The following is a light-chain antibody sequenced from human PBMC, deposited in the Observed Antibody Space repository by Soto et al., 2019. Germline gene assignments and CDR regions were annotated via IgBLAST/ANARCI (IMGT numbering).Light chain of an antibody. CDR3: SSYTSSHWV. Sequence: QSALTQPASVSGSPGQSITISCTGTSSDVGGYNYVSWYQQHPGKAPKLMIYDVSNRPSGVSNRFSGSKSGNTASLTISGLQAEDEADYYCSSYTSSHWVCGGGTKLTVL. CDR2: DVS. J-gene: IGLJ3*02. CDR1: SSDVGGYNY. V-gene: IGLV2-14*01.